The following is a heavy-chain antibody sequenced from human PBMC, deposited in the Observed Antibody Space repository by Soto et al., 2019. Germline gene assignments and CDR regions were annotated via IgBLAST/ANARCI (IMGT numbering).Heavy chain of an antibody. V-gene: IGHV3-66*01. Sequence: EGQLVESGGGLVQPGGSLRLSCAASGFVVSGNYMIWVRQAPGKGLEWVSVIYSGGSTYYADSVKGRFTVSRDNSMNALXXQMHSLRDEDTAVYYCARDPIQDLEGRYFYYGMDVWGQGTTVTVSS. CDR2: IYSGGST. J-gene: IGHJ6*02. CDR3: ARDPIQDLEGRYFYYGMDV. D-gene: IGHD1-26*01. CDR1: GFVVSGNY.